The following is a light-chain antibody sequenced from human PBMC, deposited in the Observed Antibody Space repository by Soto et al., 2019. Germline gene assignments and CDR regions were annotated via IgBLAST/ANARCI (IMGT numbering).Light chain of an antibody. V-gene: IGKV3-20*01. Sequence: EIVLTQSPGTLSLSPGERATLSCRASQSVSRSYLAWYQQKPGQAPRLLIYGASSRATGIPDRFSGSGSGTDFTLPISRLEPEDFAVYYCQQYGSSPLTFGGGTKVEIK. J-gene: IGKJ4*01. CDR3: QQYGSSPLT. CDR1: QSVSRSY. CDR2: GAS.